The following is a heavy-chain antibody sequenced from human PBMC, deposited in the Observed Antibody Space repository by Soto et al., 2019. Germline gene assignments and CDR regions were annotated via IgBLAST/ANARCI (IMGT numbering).Heavy chain of an antibody. CDR2: INHSGST. Sequence: PSETLSLTCAVYGGSFSGYYWSWIRQPPGKGLEWIGEINHSGSTNYNPSLKSRVTISVDTSKNQFSLKLSSVTAADTAVYYCARYFTGKCSGGSRYDYFDYWGQGTLVTVSS. V-gene: IGHV4-34*01. J-gene: IGHJ4*02. D-gene: IGHD2-15*01. CDR3: ARYFTGKCSGGSRYDYFDY. CDR1: GGSFSGYY.